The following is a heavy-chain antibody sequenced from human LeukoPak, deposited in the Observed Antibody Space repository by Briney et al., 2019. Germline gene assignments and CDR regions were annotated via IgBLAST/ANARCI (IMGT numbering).Heavy chain of an antibody. CDR3: ARVSDASCSSTSCYTYGVDY. J-gene: IGHJ4*02. D-gene: IGHD2-2*02. CDR1: GYTFTSYD. Sequence: GASVKVSCKASGYTFTSYDINWVRQATGQGLEWMGWMNPNSGNTGYAQKFQGRVTMTRNTPISTAYMELSSLRSEDTAVYYCARVSDASCSSTSCYTYGVDYWGQGTLVTVSS. V-gene: IGHV1-8*01. CDR2: MNPNSGNT.